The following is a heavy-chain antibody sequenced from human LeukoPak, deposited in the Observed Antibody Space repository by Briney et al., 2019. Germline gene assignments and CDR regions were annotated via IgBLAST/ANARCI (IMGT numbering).Heavy chain of an antibody. Sequence: PSETLSLTCAVYGGSFSGYYWSWIRQPPGKGLEWIGEINHSGSTNYNPPLKSRVTISVDTSKNQFSLKLSSVTAADTAVYYCARHGCHAWYFDLWGRGTLVTVSS. V-gene: IGHV4-34*01. CDR2: INHSGST. D-gene: IGHD2-15*01. CDR3: ARHGCHAWYFDL. J-gene: IGHJ2*01. CDR1: GGSFSGYY.